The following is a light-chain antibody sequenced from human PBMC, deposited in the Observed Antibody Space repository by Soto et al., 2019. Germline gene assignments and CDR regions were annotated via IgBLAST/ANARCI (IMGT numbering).Light chain of an antibody. V-gene: IGLV2-11*01. CDR3: SSYAGSNNLV. Sequence: QSALTQPRSVSGSPGQSVTISCTGTSSDVGVYNYVSWYQQHPGKAPKLMIYDVSNRPSGVPDRFSGSKSGNTASLTISGLQAEDEADYYCSSYAGSNNLVFGGGTKLTVL. CDR2: DVS. J-gene: IGLJ2*01. CDR1: SSDVGVYNY.